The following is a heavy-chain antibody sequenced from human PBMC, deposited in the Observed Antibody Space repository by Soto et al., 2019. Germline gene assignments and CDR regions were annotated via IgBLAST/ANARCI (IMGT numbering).Heavy chain of an antibody. CDR2: IYHSGST. V-gene: IGHV4-4*02. Sequence: SETLSLICAVSGGSISSSNWWSWVRQPPGKGLEWIGEIYHSGSTNYNPSLKSRVTISVDKSKNQFSLKLSSVTAADTAVYYCARDRPVPYYYDSSGYYNDAFDIWGQGTMVTVSS. D-gene: IGHD3-22*01. J-gene: IGHJ3*02. CDR1: GGSISSSNW. CDR3: ARDRPVPYYYDSSGYYNDAFDI.